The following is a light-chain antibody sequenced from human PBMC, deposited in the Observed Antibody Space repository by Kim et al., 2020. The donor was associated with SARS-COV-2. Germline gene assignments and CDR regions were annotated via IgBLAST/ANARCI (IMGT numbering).Light chain of an antibody. CDR3: AAWDGRLHAYV. CDR2: TNN. J-gene: IGLJ1*01. CDR1: FSNIGGNN. V-gene: IGLV1-44*01. Sequence: QSVLTQPPSASGTPGQRVSISCSGSFSNIGGNNVNWYQHIPGRAPILLIHTNNQRPSGVPDRFAGSKSDTSASLAISGLQSDDEADYYCAAWDGRLHAYVFGTGTKVTVL.